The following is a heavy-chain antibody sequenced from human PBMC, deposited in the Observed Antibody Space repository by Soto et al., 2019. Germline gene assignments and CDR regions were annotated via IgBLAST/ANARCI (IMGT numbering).Heavy chain of an antibody. J-gene: IGHJ4*02. Sequence: LRLSCAASGFTFSSYGMHWVRQAPGKGLEWVAVISYDGSNKYYADSVKGRFTISRDNSKNTLYLQMNSLRAEDTAVYYCAKDRPHYGSGSSLDYWGQGTLVTVSS. V-gene: IGHV3-30*18. CDR3: AKDRPHYGSGSSLDY. D-gene: IGHD3-10*01. CDR2: ISYDGSNK. CDR1: GFTFSSYG.